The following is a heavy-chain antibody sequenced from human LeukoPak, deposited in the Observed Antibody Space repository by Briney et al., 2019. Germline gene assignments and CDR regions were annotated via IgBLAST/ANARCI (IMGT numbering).Heavy chain of an antibody. D-gene: IGHD5-12*01. CDR2: SRNKDHSYTT. CDR3: TRVYSGYAFDY. CDR1: GFTFSDHY. J-gene: IGHJ4*02. Sequence: PGGSLRLSCAVSGFTFSDHYMDWVRQAPGKGLEWVGRSRNKDHSYTTEYAASVKGRFTISRDDSTNSLYLQMNSLKTEDTAVYYCTRVYSGYAFDYWGQGTLVTVSS. V-gene: IGHV3-72*01.